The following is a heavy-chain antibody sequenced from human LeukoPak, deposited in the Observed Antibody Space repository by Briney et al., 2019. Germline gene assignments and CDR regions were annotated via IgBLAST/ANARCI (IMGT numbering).Heavy chain of an antibody. Sequence: GGSLRLSCAASGFTFSSYGMHWVRQAPGKGLEWVAFIRYDGSNKYYADSVKGRFTISRDNSKNTLYLQMNSLRAEDTAVYYCAKVGPTVTSYFDYWGQGTLVTVSS. D-gene: IGHD4-11*01. J-gene: IGHJ4*02. CDR3: AKVGPTVTSYFDY. CDR1: GFTFSSYG. CDR2: IRYDGSNK. V-gene: IGHV3-30*02.